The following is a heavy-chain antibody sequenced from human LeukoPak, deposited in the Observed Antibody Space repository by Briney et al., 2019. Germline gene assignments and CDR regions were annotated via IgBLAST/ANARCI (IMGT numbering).Heavy chain of an antibody. J-gene: IGHJ4*02. CDR1: GYSISSGYY. D-gene: IGHD4-17*01. V-gene: IGHV4-38-2*01. CDR3: ARLSRGGGDYGY. CDR2: IYHSGST. Sequence: SETLSLTCAVSGYSISSGYYWGWIRQPPGQGLERIGSIYHSGSTYYNPSLKSRVTISVDTSKNQFSLKLSSVTAADTAVYYCARLSRGGGDYGYWGQGTLVTVSS.